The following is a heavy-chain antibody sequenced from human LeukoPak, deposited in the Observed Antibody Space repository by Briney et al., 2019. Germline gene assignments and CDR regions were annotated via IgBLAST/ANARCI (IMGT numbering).Heavy chain of an antibody. CDR2: VSGSGGST. V-gene: IGHV3-23*01. D-gene: IGHD3-22*01. J-gene: IGHJ4*02. CDR3: AKSSYYDSSGYYREYYLDY. CDR1: GFTFSSYA. Sequence: GGSLRLSCAASGFTFSSYAMSWVRQAPGKGLEWVSSVSGSGGSTYYADSVKGRFTISRDNSKSTLFLQMNSLRAEDTAVCYCAKSSYYDSSGYYREYYLDYWGQGTLVTVSS.